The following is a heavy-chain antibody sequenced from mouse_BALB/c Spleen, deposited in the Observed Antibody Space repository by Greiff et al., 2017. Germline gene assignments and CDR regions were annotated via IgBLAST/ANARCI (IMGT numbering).Heavy chain of an antibody. J-gene: IGHJ4*01. CDR1: GFSLTSYG. CDR2: IWAGGST. V-gene: IGHV2-9*02. Sequence: VKLMESGPGLVAPSQSLSITCTVSGFSLTSYGVHWVRQPPGKGLEWLGVIWAGGSTNYNSALMSRLSISKDNSKSQVFLKMNSLQTDDTAMYYCARDGGTVYAMDYWGQGTSVTVSS. CDR3: ARDGGTVYAMDY. D-gene: IGHD2-14*01.